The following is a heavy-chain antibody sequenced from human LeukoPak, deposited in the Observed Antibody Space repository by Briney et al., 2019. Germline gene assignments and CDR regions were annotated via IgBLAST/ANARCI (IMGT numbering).Heavy chain of an antibody. Sequence: GGSLRLSCAGSGFDFSRYSMAWVRQAPGKGLEWVASINQDVSRIHYVDSVKGRFTISRDNAKSSLFLQMTSLRVEDTAVYYCARLKDDVTKFDYWGQGTLVTVSS. J-gene: IGHJ4*02. CDR1: GFDFSRYS. V-gene: IGHV3-7*01. CDR2: INQDVSRI. D-gene: IGHD2-8*01. CDR3: ARLKDDVTKFDY.